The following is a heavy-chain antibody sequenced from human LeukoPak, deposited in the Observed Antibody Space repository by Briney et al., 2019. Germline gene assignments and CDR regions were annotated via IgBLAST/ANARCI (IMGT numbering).Heavy chain of an antibody. CDR2: ISGSGGST. J-gene: IGHJ4*02. V-gene: IGHV3-23*01. CDR3: ANARIAAVWSHYFDY. D-gene: IGHD6-13*01. Sequence: PGGSLRLSCAASGFTFSSYAMSWVRQAPGKGLEWVSAISGSGGSTYYADSVKGRFTISRDNSKNTLYLQMNSLRAEDTAVYYCANARIAAVWSHYFDYWGQGTLVTVSS. CDR1: GFTFSSYA.